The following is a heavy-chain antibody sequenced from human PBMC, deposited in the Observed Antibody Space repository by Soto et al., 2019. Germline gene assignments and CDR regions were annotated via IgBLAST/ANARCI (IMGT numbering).Heavy chain of an antibody. Sequence: SETLSLTCTVSVGSISSYYWSWSRQPPGKGLEWIGYIYYSGSTNYNPSLKSRVTISVDTSKNQFSLKLSSVTAADTAVYYCARGEYSSSFFGFDYWGQGTLVTVSS. CDR1: VGSISSYY. CDR2: IYYSGST. CDR3: ARGEYSSSFFGFDY. J-gene: IGHJ4*02. D-gene: IGHD6-6*01. V-gene: IGHV4-59*01.